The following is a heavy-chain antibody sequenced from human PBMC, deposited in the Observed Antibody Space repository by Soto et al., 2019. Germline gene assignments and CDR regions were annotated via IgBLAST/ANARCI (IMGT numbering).Heavy chain of an antibody. D-gene: IGHD2-21*02. CDR1: GGSIRYGGYY. Sequence: SETLSLTCTVSGGSIRYGGYYWSWIRQRPGQGLEWLGYIYYTGSTYYNPSLKSRLTISVDMSKSQFSLKLTSLTAADTAVYYCAKDPSPQPTTVVTPGWFDPWGRGILVTVSS. CDR3: AKDPSPQPTTVVTPGWFDP. V-gene: IGHV4-31*03. J-gene: IGHJ5*02. CDR2: IYYTGST.